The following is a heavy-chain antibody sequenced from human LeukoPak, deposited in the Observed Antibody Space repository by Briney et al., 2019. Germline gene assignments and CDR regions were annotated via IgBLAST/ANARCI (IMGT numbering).Heavy chain of an antibody. D-gene: IGHD3-10*01. CDR2: TSSSSSYI. Sequence: GGSLRLSCVASGFTFSSYSMTWVRQAPGKGLEWVSSTSSSSSYIYYADSVKGRFTISRDNAKNSLYLQMNSLRAEDTAVYYCARDRGAGGYYYYYNMDVWGKGTTVTVSS. V-gene: IGHV3-21*01. CDR3: ARDRGAGGYYYYYNMDV. CDR1: GFTFSSYS. J-gene: IGHJ6*03.